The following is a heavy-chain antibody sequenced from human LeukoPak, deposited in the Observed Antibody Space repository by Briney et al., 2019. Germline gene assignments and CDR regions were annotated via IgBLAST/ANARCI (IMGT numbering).Heavy chain of an antibody. D-gene: IGHD6-19*01. CDR2: IGSSSSYI. CDR3: ARDGRAVTGLTRDFDY. CDR1: GFTFSNYK. J-gene: IGHJ4*02. V-gene: IGHV3-21*01. Sequence: TGGSLRLSCAASGFTFSNYKMNWVRQAPGKGLEWVSSIGSSSSYIYYADSVKGRFTISRDNAKNSLYLQMNSLRAEDTAVYYCARDGRAVTGLTRDFDYWGQGTLVTVSS.